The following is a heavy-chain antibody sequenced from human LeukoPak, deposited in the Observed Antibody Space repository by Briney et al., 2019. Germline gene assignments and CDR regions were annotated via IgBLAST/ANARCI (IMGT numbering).Heavy chain of an antibody. CDR1: GYTFTSYG. Sequence: ASVKVSCKASGYTFTSYGISWVRQAPGQGLEWMGWISACNGNTNYAQKLQGRVTMTTDTSTSTAYMELRSLRSDDTAVYYCARDRTQGPYYDLWSGPNGDAFDIWGQGTMVTVSS. D-gene: IGHD3-3*01. V-gene: IGHV1-18*01. CDR3: ARDRTQGPYYDLWSGPNGDAFDI. J-gene: IGHJ3*02. CDR2: ISACNGNT.